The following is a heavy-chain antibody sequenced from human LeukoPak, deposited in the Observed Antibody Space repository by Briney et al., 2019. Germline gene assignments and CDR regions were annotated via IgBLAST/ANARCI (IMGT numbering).Heavy chain of an antibody. CDR3: ARDLRASYNYGFDH. Sequence: SETLSLTCTVSGGSISSYYWSWIRQPPGKGVEWIGYIYYSGTNNYNPSLQSRVTISIDTSKNHFSLKLCSVTAADTAVYYCARDLRASYNYGFDHWGQGTLVTVSS. CDR2: IYYSGTN. V-gene: IGHV4-59*01. D-gene: IGHD5-18*01. CDR1: GGSISSYY. J-gene: IGHJ4*02.